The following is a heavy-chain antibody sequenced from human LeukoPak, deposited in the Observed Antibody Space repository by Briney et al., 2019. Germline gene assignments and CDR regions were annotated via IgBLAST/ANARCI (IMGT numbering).Heavy chain of an antibody. CDR2: IYYSRST. CDR1: GGSISSYY. J-gene: IGHJ4*02. D-gene: IGHD3-22*01. V-gene: IGHV4-59*01. Sequence: SETLSLTCSVSGGSISSYYWSWIRQPPGKGLEWIGYIYYSRSTNYNTSLKSRFTISVDTSKNQFSLKLSSVTAAGTAVYYCARTYYDSSGYYYPYYFDYWGQGTLVTVSS. CDR3: ARTYYDSSGYYYPYYFDY.